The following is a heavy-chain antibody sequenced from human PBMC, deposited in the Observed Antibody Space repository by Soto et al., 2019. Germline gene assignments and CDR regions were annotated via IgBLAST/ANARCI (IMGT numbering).Heavy chain of an antibody. CDR2: INPNSGGT. Sequence: GASVKVSCKASNHSLSSHFIHWVRQAPGQGLEWMGWINPNSGGTNYAQKFQGRVTMTRDTSISTAYMELSRLRSDDTAVYYCAREAAWGQGTLVTVSS. J-gene: IGHJ4*02. V-gene: IGHV1-2*02. CDR3: AREAA. D-gene: IGHD6-13*01. CDR1: NHSLSSHF.